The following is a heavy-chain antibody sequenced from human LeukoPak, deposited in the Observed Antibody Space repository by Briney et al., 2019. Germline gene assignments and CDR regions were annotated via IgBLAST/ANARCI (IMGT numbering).Heavy chain of an antibody. Sequence: GASVKVSCKASGGTFSSYAISWVRQAPGQGLEWMGGVIPIFGTANYAQKFQGRVTMTRDTSISTAYMELSRLRYDDTAVYYCARHDTLTDNFAYWGQGTLVTVSS. J-gene: IGHJ4*02. CDR2: VIPIFGTA. D-gene: IGHD3-9*01. V-gene: IGHV1-69*05. CDR1: GGTFSSYA. CDR3: ARHDTLTDNFAY.